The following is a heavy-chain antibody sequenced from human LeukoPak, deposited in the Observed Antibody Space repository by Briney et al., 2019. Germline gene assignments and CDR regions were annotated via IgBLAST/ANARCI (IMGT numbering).Heavy chain of an antibody. CDR1: GFTFTSSA. CDR2: IVVGSGNT. V-gene: IGHV1-58*01. J-gene: IGHJ4*02. Sequence: SVKVSCKASGFTFTSSAVQWVRQARGQRLEWIGWIVVGSGNTNYAQKFPERVTITRDMSTSTAYMELSSLRSEDTAVYYCAASPDYYDSSGYSYYFDYWGQGTLVTVSS. D-gene: IGHD3-22*01. CDR3: AASPDYYDSSGYSYYFDY.